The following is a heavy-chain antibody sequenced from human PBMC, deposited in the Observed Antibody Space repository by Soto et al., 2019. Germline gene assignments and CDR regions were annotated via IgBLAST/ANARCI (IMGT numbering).Heavy chain of an antibody. CDR3: ARESHSMGVGATMGLDP. D-gene: IGHD1-26*01. CDR1: GGSISSGGYY. Sequence: QVQLQESGPGLVKPSQTLSLTCTVSGGSISSGGYYWSWIRQHPGKGLEWIGYIYYSGSTYYNPSLKSRVTISVDTSKNQFSLKLSSVTAADTAVYYCARESHSMGVGATMGLDPWGQGTLVTVSS. CDR2: IYYSGST. J-gene: IGHJ5*02. V-gene: IGHV4-31*03.